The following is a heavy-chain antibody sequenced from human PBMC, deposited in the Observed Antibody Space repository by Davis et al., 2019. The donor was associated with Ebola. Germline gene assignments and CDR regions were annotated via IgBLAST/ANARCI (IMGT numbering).Heavy chain of an antibody. V-gene: IGHV4-59*08. CDR1: GGSISSYY. CDR3: ARNGDYYYYGMDV. D-gene: IGHD4-17*01. J-gene: IGHJ6*02. Sequence: MPSETLSLTCTVSGGSISSYYWSWIRQPPGKGLEWIGYIYYSGSTNYNPSLKSRVTISVDTSKNQFSLKLSSVTAADTAVYYCARNGDYYYYGMDVWGQGTTVTVSS. CDR2: IYYSGST.